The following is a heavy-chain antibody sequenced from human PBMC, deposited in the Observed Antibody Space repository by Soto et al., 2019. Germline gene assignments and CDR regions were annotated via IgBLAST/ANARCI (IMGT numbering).Heavy chain of an antibody. D-gene: IGHD4-17*01. J-gene: IGHJ5*02. CDR3: ARDSGRTVTTFNWLDP. CDR2: TSYSGST. Sequence: WTWIRQHPGKGLEWIGYTSYSGSTFYSASLKSRVTIAVDTSKNHFSLNLSSVTAADTAIYYCARDSGRTVTTFNWLDPWGQRILVTVSS. V-gene: IGHV4-31*02.